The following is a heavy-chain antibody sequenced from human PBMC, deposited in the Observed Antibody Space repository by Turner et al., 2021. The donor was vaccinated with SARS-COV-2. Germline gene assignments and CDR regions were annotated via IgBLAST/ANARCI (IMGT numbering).Heavy chain of an antibody. CDR3: AREVMTHLPAFGS. D-gene: IGHD3-16*01. J-gene: IGHJ4*02. CDR1: GGNLNNYA. V-gene: IGHV1-69*13. CDR2: IVPMFGLA. Sequence: QVQLGPSGAAAKKPGSSVKTSCKASGGNLNNYAVHWLRQAPGQGLEWMGDIVPMFGLANYAQKFRDRATITADASTATVFMELSGLRSEDTAIYYCAREVMTHLPAFGSWGQGALVTVSS.